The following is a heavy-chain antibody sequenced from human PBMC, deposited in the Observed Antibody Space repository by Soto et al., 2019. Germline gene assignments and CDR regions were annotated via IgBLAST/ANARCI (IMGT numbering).Heavy chain of an antibody. CDR2: IYYSGST. CDR3: ARRYYDFWSGYYRGLRMDV. D-gene: IGHD3-3*01. CDR1: GGSISSGDYY. Sequence: SETLSLTCTVCGGSISSGDYYWSWIRQPPGKGLEWIGYIYYSGSTYYNPSLKSRVTISVDTSKNQFSLKLSSVTAADTAVYYCARRYYDFWSGYYRGLRMDVWGQGTTVTVSS. V-gene: IGHV4-30-4*01. J-gene: IGHJ6*02.